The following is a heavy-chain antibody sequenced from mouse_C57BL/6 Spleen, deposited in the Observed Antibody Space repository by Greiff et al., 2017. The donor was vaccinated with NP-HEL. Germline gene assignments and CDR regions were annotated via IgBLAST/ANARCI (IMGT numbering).Heavy chain of an antibody. CDR2: IYPGDGDT. CDR3: ARIHYYGSSDAMDY. Sequence: VQLQQSGPELVKPGASVKISCKASGYAFSSSWMNWVKQRPGKGLEWIGRIYPGDGDTNYNGKFKGKATLTADKSSSTAYMQLSSLTSEDSAVYFCARIHYYGSSDAMDYWGQGTSVTVSS. CDR1: GYAFSSSW. V-gene: IGHV1-82*01. D-gene: IGHD1-1*01. J-gene: IGHJ4*01.